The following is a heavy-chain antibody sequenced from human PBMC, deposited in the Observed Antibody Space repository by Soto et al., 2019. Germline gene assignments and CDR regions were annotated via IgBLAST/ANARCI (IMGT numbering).Heavy chain of an antibody. Sequence: TSETLSLTCTVSGGSISSYYWSWIRQPPGKGLEWIGYIYYSGSTNYNPSLKSRVTISVDTSKNQFSLKLSSVTAADTAVYYCARGLGSFRVAVTTRGVWFDPWGQGTLVTVSS. CDR3: ARGLGSFRVAVTTRGVWFDP. CDR2: IYYSGST. J-gene: IGHJ5*02. V-gene: IGHV4-59*01. D-gene: IGHD3-3*01. CDR1: GGSISSYY.